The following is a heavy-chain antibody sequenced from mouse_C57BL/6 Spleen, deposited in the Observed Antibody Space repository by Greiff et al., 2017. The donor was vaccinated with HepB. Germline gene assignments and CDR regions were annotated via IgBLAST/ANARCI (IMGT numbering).Heavy chain of an antibody. CDR1: GYTFSSSW. Sequence: VQLQQSGPELVKPGASVKISCKASGYTFSSSWMNWVKQRPGQGLEWIGRIYPGDGGTNYNGKFKGKATLTADNSSSTAYMQLSSLTSEDSAVYVCARSVYYGSNYRGYWDRVTTLAVSS. D-gene: IGHD1-1*01. J-gene: IGHJ2*01. CDR2: IYPGDGGT. CDR3: ARSVYYGSNYRGY. V-gene: IGHV1-82*01.